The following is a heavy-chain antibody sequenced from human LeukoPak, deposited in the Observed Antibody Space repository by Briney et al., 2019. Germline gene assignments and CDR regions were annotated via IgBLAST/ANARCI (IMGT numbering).Heavy chain of an antibody. J-gene: IGHJ4*02. V-gene: IGHV3-7*04. CDR2: IKQDGSDE. Sequence: GGSLRLSCEASGFTFSNYWMTWVRQAPGKGLEWVANIKQDGSDENYVDSVKGRFTISRDNGKNSLYLQMNSLRAEDTAVYYWGGGARAFDYWGQGTLVTAPS. CDR1: GFTFSNYW. CDR3: GGGARAFDY.